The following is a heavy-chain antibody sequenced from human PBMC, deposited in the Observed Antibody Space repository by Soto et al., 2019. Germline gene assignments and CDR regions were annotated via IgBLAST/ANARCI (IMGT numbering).Heavy chain of an antibody. V-gene: IGHV3-30*18. D-gene: IGHD3-3*01. CDR2: ISYDGSNK. J-gene: IGHJ6*02. CDR1: GFTFSSYG. CDR3: AKEVWSGPMDV. Sequence: QVQLVESVGGVVQPGRSLRLSCAASGFTFSSYGMHWVRQAPGKGLEWVEVISYDGSNKNYADSVKGRFTISRENSKKTQYLQMNSLRAEDTVGYYCAKEVWSGPMDVWGQGTTVTVSS.